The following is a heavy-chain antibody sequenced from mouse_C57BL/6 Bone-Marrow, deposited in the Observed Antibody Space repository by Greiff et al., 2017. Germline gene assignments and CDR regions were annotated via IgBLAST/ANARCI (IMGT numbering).Heavy chain of an antibody. CDR1: GYTFTSYW. Sequence: VQLQQPGAELVKPGASVMMSCKASGYTFTSYWITWLKRRPGQGLVWIGDIYPGSGSTNYNEKFKSTATLTVDTSSSTAYMQLSSLTSEDSAVYYCARRSRQRGLPLDYWGQGTTLTVSS. D-gene: IGHD3-2*01. J-gene: IGHJ2*01. CDR3: ARRSRQRGLPLDY. V-gene: IGHV1-55*01. CDR2: IYPGSGST.